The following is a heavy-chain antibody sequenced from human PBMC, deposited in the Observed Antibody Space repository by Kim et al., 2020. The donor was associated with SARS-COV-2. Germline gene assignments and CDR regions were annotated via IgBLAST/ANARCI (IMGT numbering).Heavy chain of an antibody. V-gene: IGHV3-33*01. D-gene: IGHD1-26*01. CDR1: GFTFSSYG. CDR2: IWYDGSNK. Sequence: GGSLRLSCAASGFTFSSYGMHWVRQAPGKGLEWVAVIWYDGSNKYYAESVKGRFTISRDNSKNTLYLQMNSLRAEDTAVYYCARDVSVGGEGETVWGKGTTVTVSS. CDR3: ARDVSVGGEGETV. J-gene: IGHJ6*04.